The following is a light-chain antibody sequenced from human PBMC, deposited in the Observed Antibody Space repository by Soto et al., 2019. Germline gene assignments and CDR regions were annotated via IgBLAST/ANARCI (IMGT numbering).Light chain of an antibody. Sequence: DIQMTQSPSTLSASVGDRATITCRASQSISSWLAWYQQKPGKAPKLLIYDASSLKSGVPSRFSGSGSGTEFTLTISSLQPDDFATYYCQQYNRYPAFGQGTKV. V-gene: IGKV1-5*01. J-gene: IGKJ1*01. CDR3: QQYNRYPA. CDR1: QSISSW. CDR2: DAS.